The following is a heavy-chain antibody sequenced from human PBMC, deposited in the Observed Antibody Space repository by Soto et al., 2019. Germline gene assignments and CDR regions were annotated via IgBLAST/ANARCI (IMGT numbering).Heavy chain of an antibody. CDR2: IYPGDSDT. CDR3: ARQYSSSSAGNYFDY. Sequence: GESLKISCKGSGYSFTSYWIGWVRQMPGKGLEWMGIIYPGDSDTRYSPSFQGQVTISADKSISTAYLQWSSLKASDTAMYYCARQYSSSSAGNYFDYWGQGTLVTVSS. D-gene: IGHD6-6*01. CDR1: GYSFTSYW. J-gene: IGHJ4*02. V-gene: IGHV5-51*01.